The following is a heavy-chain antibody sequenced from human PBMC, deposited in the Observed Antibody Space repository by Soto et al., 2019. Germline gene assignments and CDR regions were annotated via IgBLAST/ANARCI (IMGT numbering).Heavy chain of an antibody. CDR1: GFTFSSYS. D-gene: IGHD2-15*01. J-gene: IGHJ6*02. Sequence: EVQLVESGGGLVKPGGSLRLSCAASGFTFSSYSMNWVRQAPGKGLEWVSSISSSSSYIYYADSVKGRFTISRDNAKNSLYLQMHSLRAEDTAVYYCATNTPRGRGHYYYYGMDVWGQGTTVTVSS. CDR2: ISSSSSYI. CDR3: ATNTPRGRGHYYYYGMDV. V-gene: IGHV3-21*01.